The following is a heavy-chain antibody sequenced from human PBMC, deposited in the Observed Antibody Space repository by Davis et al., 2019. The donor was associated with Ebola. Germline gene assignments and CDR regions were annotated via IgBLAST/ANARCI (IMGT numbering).Heavy chain of an antibody. CDR3: ARVGDGYNSGY. D-gene: IGHD5-24*01. CDR1: GFTFSSYA. Sequence: GESLKISCAASGFTFSSYAMSWVRQAPGKGLEWVSAISGSGGSTYYADSVKGRFTISRDNSKNTLYLQMNSLRAEDTAVYYCARVGDGYNSGYWGQGTLVTVSS. J-gene: IGHJ4*02. V-gene: IGHV3-23*01. CDR2: ISGSGGST.